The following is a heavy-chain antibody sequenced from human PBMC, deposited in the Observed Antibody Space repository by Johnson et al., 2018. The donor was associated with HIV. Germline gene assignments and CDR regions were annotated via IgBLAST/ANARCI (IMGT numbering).Heavy chain of an antibody. Sequence: QMLLVESGGGVVQPGRSLRLSCTASGFTFSSYGIHWVRQAPGKGLEWVALIWYDGSNKYSADSVRGRFTISRDNSKNTLYLQMNSLRAEDTAVYSCAKSGPRGGNPDDAFDIWGQGTMVTVSS. CDR2: IWYDGSNK. V-gene: IGHV3-33*06. D-gene: IGHD4-23*01. J-gene: IGHJ3*02. CDR3: AKSGPRGGNPDDAFDI. CDR1: GFTFSSYG.